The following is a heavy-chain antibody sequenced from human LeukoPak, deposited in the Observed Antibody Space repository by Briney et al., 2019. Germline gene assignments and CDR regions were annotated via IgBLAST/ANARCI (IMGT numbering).Heavy chain of an antibody. D-gene: IGHD3-3*01. V-gene: IGHV3-15*01. CDR1: GFTFSNAW. J-gene: IGHJ1*01. CDR3: TTDGLYYDFWSGYGKYFQH. Sequence: PGGSLRLSCAASGFTFSNAWMSWVRQAPGKGLEWVGRIKSKTDGGTTDYAAPVKGRFTISRDDSKNTLYLQMTSLKTEDTAVYYCTTDGLYYDFWSGYGKYFQHWGQGTLVTVSS. CDR2: IKSKTDGGTT.